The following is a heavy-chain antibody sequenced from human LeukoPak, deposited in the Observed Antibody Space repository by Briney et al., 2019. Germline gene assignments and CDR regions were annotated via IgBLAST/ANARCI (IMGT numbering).Heavy chain of an antibody. CDR2: INDDGRES. Sequence: GGSLRLSCAASGFAFNKYAMTWVRQAPGKGLEWVLNINDDGRESNHSDSVKGRLTTTRDNSKNTLFLQMDSLRAEDTAVYYCAKTQWKVGATDYFDYWGQGLLVTVSS. J-gene: IGHJ4*02. V-gene: IGHV3-23*01. CDR3: AKTQWKVGATDYFDY. CDR1: GFAFNKYA. D-gene: IGHD1-26*01.